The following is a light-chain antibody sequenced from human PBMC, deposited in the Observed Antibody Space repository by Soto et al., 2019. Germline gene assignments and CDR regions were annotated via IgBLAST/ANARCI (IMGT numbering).Light chain of an antibody. V-gene: IGKV3-20*01. CDR1: QSVSSSY. CDR2: GAS. CDR3: QQYDSALGLT. Sequence: EIVLTQSPGTLSLSPGERATLSCRASQSVSSSYLAWYQQKPGQAPLLLLYGASSRATGIHDSFSGSGSGTDFTLTISKLEPEDFAVYYCQQYDSALGLTFGGGTEVEIK. J-gene: IGKJ4*01.